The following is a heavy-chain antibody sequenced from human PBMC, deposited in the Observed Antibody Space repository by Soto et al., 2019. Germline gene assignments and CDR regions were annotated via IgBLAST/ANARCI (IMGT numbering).Heavy chain of an antibody. CDR3: GRGRSGQIVVFY. CDR2: IGPESGVT. J-gene: IGHJ4*02. Sequence: ASVKVSCKASGYTFTGHYIHWVRQAPEQGPEWMGEIGPESGVTRYAQRFQGRVTMTRDMSITTVYMELNNLSPDDTAVYYCGRGRSGQIVVFYWGQGTPVTVS. CDR1: GYTFTGHY. V-gene: IGHV1-2*02. D-gene: IGHD1-26*01.